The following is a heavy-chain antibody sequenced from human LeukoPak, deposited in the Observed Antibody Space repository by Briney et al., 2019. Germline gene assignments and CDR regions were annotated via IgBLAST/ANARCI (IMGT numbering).Heavy chain of an antibody. CDR1: AFIFSGHW. CDR2: ISSSSSYI. Sequence: GGSLRLSCEASAFIFSGHWLNWVRQAPGKGLEWVSSISSSSSYIYYADSVKGRFTISRDNAKNSLYLQMNSLRAEDTAVYYCASTRDSGGYGMDVWGQGTTVTVSS. V-gene: IGHV3-21*01. J-gene: IGHJ6*02. D-gene: IGHD1-26*01. CDR3: ASTRDSGGYGMDV.